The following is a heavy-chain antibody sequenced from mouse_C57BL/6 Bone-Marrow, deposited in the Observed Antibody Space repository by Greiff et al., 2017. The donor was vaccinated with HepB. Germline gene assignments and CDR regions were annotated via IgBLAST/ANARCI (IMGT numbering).Heavy chain of an antibody. Sequence: VQLQQSGAELVRPGASVKLSCTASGFNIKDDYMHWVKQRPEQGLEWIGWIDPENGDTEYASKFQGKATITADTSSNTAYLQLSSLTFEDTAVYYCTTDYGRDYAMDYWGQGTSVTVSS. CDR2: IDPENGDT. J-gene: IGHJ4*01. V-gene: IGHV14-4*01. CDR3: TTDYGRDYAMDY. D-gene: IGHD1-1*01. CDR1: GFNIKDDY.